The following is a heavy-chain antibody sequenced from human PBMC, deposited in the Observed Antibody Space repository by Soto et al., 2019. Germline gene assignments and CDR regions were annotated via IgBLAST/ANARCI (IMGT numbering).Heavy chain of an antibody. Sequence: ASVKVSSKASGYTVTSYGISGVRQAPGQGLEWMGWISAYNGNTNYAQKLQGRVTMTTDTSTSTAYMELRSLRSDDTAVYYCARSEAVATQDYWGQGTLVTVSS. CDR3: ARSEAVATQDY. V-gene: IGHV1-18*01. D-gene: IGHD6-19*01. CDR2: ISAYNGNT. CDR1: GYTVTSYG. J-gene: IGHJ4*02.